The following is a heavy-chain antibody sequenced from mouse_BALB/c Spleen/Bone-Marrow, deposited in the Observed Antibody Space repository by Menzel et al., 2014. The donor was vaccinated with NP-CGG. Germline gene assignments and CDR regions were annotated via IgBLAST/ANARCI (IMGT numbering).Heavy chain of an antibody. J-gene: IGHJ4*01. Sequence: VKLMESGAELAKPGASVKMSCKAPGYTFTSYWMHWVKQRPGQGLEWIGYINPSTGYTDYNQKFNDKATLTADKSSSTAYMQLSSLTSKDSAVYYCARGNPLYAMDYWGQGTSVTVSS. V-gene: IGHV1-7*01. CDR1: GYTFTSYW. D-gene: IGHD2-1*01. CDR3: ARGNPLYAMDY. CDR2: INPSTGYT.